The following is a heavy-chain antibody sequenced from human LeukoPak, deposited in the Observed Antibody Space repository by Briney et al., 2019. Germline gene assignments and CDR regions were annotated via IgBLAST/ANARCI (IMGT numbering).Heavy chain of an antibody. CDR1: GGTFSSYA. J-gene: IGHJ6*03. V-gene: IGHV1-69*01. CDR2: IIPIFGTA. D-gene: IGHD3-3*01. Sequence: SVKVSCKASGGTFSSYAISWVRQAPGQGLEWMGGIIPIFGTANYAQKFQGRVTITADESTSTAYMELSSLRSEDTAVYYCARDLRYYDFWSGYFSNHYYYMDVWGKGTMVTVS. CDR3: ARDLRYYDFWSGYFSNHYYYMDV.